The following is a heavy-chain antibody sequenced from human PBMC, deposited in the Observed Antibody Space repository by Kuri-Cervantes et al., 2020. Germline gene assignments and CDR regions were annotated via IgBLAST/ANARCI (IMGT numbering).Heavy chain of an antibody. D-gene: IGHD3-10*01. J-gene: IGHJ4*02. V-gene: IGHV3-48*01. CDR2: ISSSSSTI. CDR1: GFTFSSYS. Sequence: ETLSLTCAASGFTFSSYSMNWVRQAPGKGLEWVSYISSSSSTIYYADSVKGRFTISRDNSKNTPYLQMNSLRAEDTAVYYCARSKLLWFGTFDYWGQGTLVTVSS. CDR3: ARSKLLWFGTFDY.